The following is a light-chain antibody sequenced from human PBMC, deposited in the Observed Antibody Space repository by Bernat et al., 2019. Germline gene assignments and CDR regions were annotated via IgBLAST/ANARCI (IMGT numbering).Light chain of an antibody. J-gene: IGLJ1*01. V-gene: IGLV1-44*01. CDR1: SSNIGSDT. Sequence: QFVLTQPPSVSATPGQRVIISCSGSSSNIGSDTVNWYQQVPGTAPKLLVYSNNRRPSGVPDRFSGSKSGTSASLAIGGLQSEDEADYYCASWDSSLKGYVFGTGTKVTVL. CDR3: ASWDSSLKGYV. CDR2: SNN.